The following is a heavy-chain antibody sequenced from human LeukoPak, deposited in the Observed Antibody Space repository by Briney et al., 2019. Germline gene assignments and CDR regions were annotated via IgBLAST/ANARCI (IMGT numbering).Heavy chain of an antibody. D-gene: IGHD3-22*01. Sequence: GGSLRLSCAASGFTFSSYEMNWARQAPGKGLEWVSYISSSGSTIYYADSVKGRFTISRDNAKNSLYLQMNSLRAEDTALYYCARDKPYYDSSGYYSDAFDIWGQGTMVTVSS. CDR2: ISSSGSTI. J-gene: IGHJ3*02. CDR1: GFTFSSYE. V-gene: IGHV3-48*03. CDR3: ARDKPYYDSSGYYSDAFDI.